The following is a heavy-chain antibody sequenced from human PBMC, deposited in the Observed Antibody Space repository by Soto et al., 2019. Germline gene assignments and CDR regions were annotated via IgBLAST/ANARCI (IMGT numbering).Heavy chain of an antibody. CDR1: GGTFSSYT. CDR3: ARKELQDQYKYYFDY. Sequence: GASVKVSCKASGGTFSSYTISWVRQAPGQGLEWMGRIIPILGIANYAQKFQGRVTITADKSTNTAYMELSSLRSEDTAVYYCARKELQDQYKYYFDYWGQGTLVTVSS. D-gene: IGHD1-7*01. V-gene: IGHV1-69*02. CDR2: IIPILGIA. J-gene: IGHJ4*02.